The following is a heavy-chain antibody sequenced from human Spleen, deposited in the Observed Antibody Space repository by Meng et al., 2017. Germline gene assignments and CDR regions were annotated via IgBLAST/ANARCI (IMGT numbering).Heavy chain of an antibody. J-gene: IGHJ3*02. V-gene: IGHV4-59*01. Sequence: SETLSLTCTVSGGSISSYYWSWIRQPPGKGLEWIGYIYYSGSTNYNPSLKSRVTISVDTSKNQFSLKLSSVTAADPAVYYCARFVGSGYDAFDIWGQGTMVTVSS. D-gene: IGHD3-22*01. CDR3: ARFVGSGYDAFDI. CDR1: GGSISSYY. CDR2: IYYSGST.